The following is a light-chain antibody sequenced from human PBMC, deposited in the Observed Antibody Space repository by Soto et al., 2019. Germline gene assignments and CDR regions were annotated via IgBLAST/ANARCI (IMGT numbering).Light chain of an antibody. CDR3: QQYYNFWT. CDR1: QGISSY. Sequence: DIQMTQSPSSLSASVGDRVTITCRASQGISSYLAWYQQKPGKAPKLLIYAASTLQSGVPSRFSGSGSGTDFTLTISDLQPYDLGTYYCQQYYNFWTFGPGTKLDIK. V-gene: IGKV1-9*01. J-gene: IGKJ2*01. CDR2: AAS.